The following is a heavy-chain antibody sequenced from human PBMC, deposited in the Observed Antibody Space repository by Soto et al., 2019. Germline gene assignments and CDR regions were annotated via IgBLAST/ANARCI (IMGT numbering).Heavy chain of an antibody. V-gene: IGHV1-69*12. Sequence: QVQLVQSGAEVRQPASSVKVSCKTSGGTFSSYAISWVRQAPGQGLDWMGGIVPIVGTTTYAQKFQGRVPIAAEXATSPAYMQLSRLRSDATAVYYCVRVVAIPGYPDHWGQGTLVTVSS. D-gene: IGHD5-12*01. CDR1: GGTFSSYA. J-gene: IGHJ4*02. CDR3: VRVVAIPGYPDH. CDR2: IVPIVGTT.